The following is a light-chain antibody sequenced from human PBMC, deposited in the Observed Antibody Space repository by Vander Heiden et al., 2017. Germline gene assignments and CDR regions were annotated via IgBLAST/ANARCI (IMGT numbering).Light chain of an antibody. V-gene: IGKV1-39*01. J-gene: IGKJ2*01. CDR2: AAS. CDR1: QSISSY. Sequence: IQMTQSPSSLSASVGDRLTITCRASQSISSYLNWYQQKPGKAPKLLIYAASSLQSGVPSRFSGSGSGTDCTLTISSLQPEDFATYYCQQSYSTLYTFGQGTKLEIK. CDR3: QQSYSTLYT.